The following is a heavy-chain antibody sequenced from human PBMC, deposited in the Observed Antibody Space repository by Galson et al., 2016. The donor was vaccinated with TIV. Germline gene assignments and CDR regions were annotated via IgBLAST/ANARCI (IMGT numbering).Heavy chain of an antibody. CDR2: ISHDRSDK. Sequence: CAASGFTFSSYGMHWVRQAPGKGLEWVAIISHDRSDKYYGDSVKGRFIISRDNSKNNLYLQMNSLTAEDTAVYYCARQWQSYYFDYWGQGTLVTVSS. CDR1: GFTFSSYG. CDR3: ARQWQSYYFDY. V-gene: IGHV3-33*01. J-gene: IGHJ4*02. D-gene: IGHD6-19*01.